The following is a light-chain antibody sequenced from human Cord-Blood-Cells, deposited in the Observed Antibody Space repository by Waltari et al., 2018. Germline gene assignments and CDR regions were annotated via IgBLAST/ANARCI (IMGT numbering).Light chain of an antibody. CDR2: DVS. CDR3: SSYTSSSTVV. V-gene: IGLV2-14*01. Sequence: QSALTQPASVSGSPGQSITISCTGTSSDVGGYNYVSWYHKNPGKAPKLILYDVSNRPSGVSNRFSGAKSGNTASLTISGLQAEDEADYYCSSYTSSSTVVFGGWTKLTVL. J-gene: IGLJ2*01. CDR1: SSDVGGYNY.